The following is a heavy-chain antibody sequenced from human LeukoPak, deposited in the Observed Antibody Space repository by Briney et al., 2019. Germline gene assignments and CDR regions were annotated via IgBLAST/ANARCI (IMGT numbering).Heavy chain of an antibody. V-gene: IGHV3-23*01. Sequence: GGSLRLSCAASGFTFSSYAMSWVRQAPGKGLEWVSVVSGTGGRTYYADSVKGRFTISRDNSKNTLYLQMNSLGAEDTALYYCVKASSSSPQYNWFDAWGQGTLVTVSS. CDR3: VKASSSSPQYNWFDA. CDR1: GFTFSSYA. CDR2: VSGTGGRT. D-gene: IGHD6-6*01. J-gene: IGHJ5*02.